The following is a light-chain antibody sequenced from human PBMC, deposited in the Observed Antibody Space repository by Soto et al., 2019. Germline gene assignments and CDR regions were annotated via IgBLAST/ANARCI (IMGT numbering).Light chain of an antibody. V-gene: IGLV2-14*01. CDR3: TSYNGSLNPLV. CDR2: DVS. J-gene: IGLJ3*02. CDR1: SSDVGGCNY. Sequence: QSALTQPASVSGSPGQSITISCTGTSSDVGGCNYVSWYQQHAGKAPKLMIYDVSNRPSGVPNRFSGSKSGNTASLTITGLQSEDEADYHCTSYNGSLNPLVFGAGTKLTVL.